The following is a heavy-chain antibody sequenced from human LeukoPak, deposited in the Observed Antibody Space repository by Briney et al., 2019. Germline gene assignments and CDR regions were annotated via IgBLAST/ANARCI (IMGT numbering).Heavy chain of an antibody. CDR1: GGTFSSYA. D-gene: IGHD2-2*01. Sequence: GASVKVSCKASGGTFSSYAISWVRQAPGQGLEWMGGIIPIFGTANYAQKFQGRVTIITDESTNTAYMELSSLRSEDTAVYYCARDGPIYCSSINCSSRGGSFDYWGQGTLVTVSS. CDR3: ARDGPIYCSSINCSSRGGSFDY. V-gene: IGHV1-69*05. J-gene: IGHJ4*02. CDR2: IIPIFGTA.